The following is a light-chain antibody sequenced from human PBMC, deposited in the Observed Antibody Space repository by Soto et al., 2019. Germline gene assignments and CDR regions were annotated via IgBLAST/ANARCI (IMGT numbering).Light chain of an antibody. J-gene: IGKJ1*01. CDR3: QQYNSWPPWT. CDR1: QSVSSN. V-gene: IGKV3-15*01. Sequence: EIVMTQSPATLSVSPGERATLSCRASQSVSSNLAWYQQKPGQAPRLLIFGASTRATGIPARFSGSGSGTEFTLTISSLQSEDFAVYYCQQYNSWPPWTFGQGTRVDFK. CDR2: GAS.